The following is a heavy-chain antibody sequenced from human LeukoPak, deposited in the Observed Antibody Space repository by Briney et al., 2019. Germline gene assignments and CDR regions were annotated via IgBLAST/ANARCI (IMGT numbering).Heavy chain of an antibody. CDR3: ARESRGRLDY. J-gene: IGHJ4*02. CDR2: IYSGGST. CDR1: GFTVSSNY. Sequence: PGGSLRLSCAASGFTVSSNYMSGVRQAPGKGLEWVSVIYSGGSTYYADSVKGRFTISRDNSKNTLYLQMTSLRAEDTAVYYCARESRGRLDYWGQGTLVTVSS. V-gene: IGHV3-53*01.